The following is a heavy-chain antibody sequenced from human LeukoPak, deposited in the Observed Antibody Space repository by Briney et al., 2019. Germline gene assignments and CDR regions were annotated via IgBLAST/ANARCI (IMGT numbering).Heavy chain of an antibody. V-gene: IGHV4-34*01. J-gene: IGHJ3*02. CDR2: INHSGST. CDR3: ARYIVSYPHDAFDI. Sequence: SETLSLTCAVYGGSFSGYYWSWIRQPPGKGLEWIGEINHSGSTNYNPSLKSRRVTISVDTSKNQFSLKLSSVTAADTAFYYCARYIVSYPHDAFDIWGQGTMVTVSS. D-gene: IGHD1-26*01. CDR1: GGSFSGYY.